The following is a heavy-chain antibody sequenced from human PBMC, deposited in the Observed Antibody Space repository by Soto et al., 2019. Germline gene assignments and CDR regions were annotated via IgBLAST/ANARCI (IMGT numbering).Heavy chain of an antibody. V-gene: IGHV4-31*03. J-gene: IGHJ3*02. Sequence: PSETLSLTCTVSGGSISSVGYYWSWIRQHPGKGLEWIGYIYYSGSTYYNPSLKSRVTISVDTSKNQFSLKLSSVTAADMAVYYCARGLQSVPWAFDIWGQGTMVTVSS. CDR1: GGSISSVGYY. D-gene: IGHD1-1*01. CDR2: IYYSGST. CDR3: ARGLQSVPWAFDI.